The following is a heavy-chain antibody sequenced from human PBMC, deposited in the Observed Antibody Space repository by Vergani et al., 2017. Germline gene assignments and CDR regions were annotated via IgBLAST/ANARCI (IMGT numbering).Heavy chain of an antibody. CDR1: GFTFGDYA. CDR3: TRDNIVATIEDGIDV. J-gene: IGHJ6*02. Sequence: EVQLVESGGGLVQPGRSLRLSCTASGFTFGDYAMSWVRQAPGKGLEWVGFIRSKAYGGTTEYAASVKGRFTISRDDSKSISYLQMNSLKTEDTAVYYCTRDNIVATIEDGIDVWGQGTTVTVSS. D-gene: IGHD5-12*01. V-gene: IGHV3-49*04. CDR2: IRSKAYGGTT.